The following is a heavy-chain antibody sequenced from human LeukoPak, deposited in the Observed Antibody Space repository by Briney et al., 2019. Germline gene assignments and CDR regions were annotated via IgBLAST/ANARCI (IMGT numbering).Heavy chain of an antibody. J-gene: IGHJ6*02. CDR1: GFTFDDYG. CDR3: ARVCPSSASMTPAYGMDV. V-gene: IGHV3-20*04. CDR2: INWNGGST. D-gene: IGHD2/OR15-2a*01. Sequence: PGGSLRLSCAASGFTFDDYGMSWVRQAPGKGLEWVSGINWNGGSTGYADSVKGRFTISRDNAKNSLYLQMNSLRAEDTALYYCARVCPSSASMTPAYGMDVWGQGTTVTVSS.